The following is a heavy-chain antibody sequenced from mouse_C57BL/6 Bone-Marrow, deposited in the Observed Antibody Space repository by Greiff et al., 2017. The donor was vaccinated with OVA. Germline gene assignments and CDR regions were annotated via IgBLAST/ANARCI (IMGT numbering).Heavy chain of an antibody. J-gene: IGHJ4*01. CDR2: IWRGGST. CDR3: AKNGGIYYYGSSPYYAMDY. D-gene: IGHD1-1*01. V-gene: IGHV2-5*01. CDR1: GFSLTSYG. Sequence: VQLQQSGPGLVQPSQSLSITCTVSGFSLTSYGVHWVRQSPGKGLEWLGVIWRGGSTDYNAAFMSRLSITKDNSKSQVFFKMNSLQADDTAIYYCAKNGGIYYYGSSPYYAMDYWGQGTSVTVSS.